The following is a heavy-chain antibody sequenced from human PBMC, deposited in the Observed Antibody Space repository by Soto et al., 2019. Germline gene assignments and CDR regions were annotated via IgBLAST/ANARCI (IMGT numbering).Heavy chain of an antibody. CDR3: VGMDFLSGLDV. CDR1: GLTFDDYA. J-gene: IGHJ6*02. CDR2: VTWKSDII. Sequence: EVHLVESGGGLVQPGRSLRLSCAASGLTFDDYAMHWVRQGPGKGLEWVSGVTWKSDIIGYADSVKGRFTISRDNAKSTLSLQMNSLRPDDTALDYCVGMDFLSGLDVWGQGAEVTVSS. V-gene: IGHV3-9*01.